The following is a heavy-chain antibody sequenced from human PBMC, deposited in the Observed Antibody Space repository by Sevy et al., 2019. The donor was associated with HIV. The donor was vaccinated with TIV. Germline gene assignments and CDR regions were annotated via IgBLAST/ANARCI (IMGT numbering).Heavy chain of an antibody. J-gene: IGHJ2*01. CDR2: ISSTSNYI. D-gene: IGHD3-3*01. V-gene: IGHV3-21*01. CDR1: GFTFSTYS. Sequence: GGSLRLSCAASGFTFSTYSMNWVRQAPGRGLEWVSSISSTSNYIYYADSVKGRFTISRDNAKNSLYLQMNSLRAEDTAVFYCARGYDFWSGYYTPDWHFDLWGRGTLVTVSS. CDR3: ARGYDFWSGYYTPDWHFDL.